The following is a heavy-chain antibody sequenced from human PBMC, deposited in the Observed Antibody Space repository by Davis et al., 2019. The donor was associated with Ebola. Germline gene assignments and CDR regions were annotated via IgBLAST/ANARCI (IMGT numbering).Heavy chain of an antibody. Sequence: GSLRLSCTVSGGPISSSSYYWGWIRQPPGKGLEWIGSMYYSGSTYYNSSLKSRVTISVDTSKNQFSLKVISVTAADTAVYYCARRHSEWQRLPPPFDYWGQGTLVTVSS. J-gene: IGHJ4*02. V-gene: IGHV4-39*01. D-gene: IGHD5-12*01. CDR2: MYYSGST. CDR3: ARRHSEWQRLPPPFDY. CDR1: GGPISSSSYY.